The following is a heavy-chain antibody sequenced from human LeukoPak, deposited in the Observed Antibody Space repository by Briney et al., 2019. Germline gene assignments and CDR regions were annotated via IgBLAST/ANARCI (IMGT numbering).Heavy chain of an antibody. Sequence: GASVKVSCKASGYTFTGYYMHWVRQAPGQGLEWMGWINPNSGGTNYAQKFQGRVTMTRDTSISTAYMELSRLRSDDTAVYYCARAIRPKSSDAFDIWGQGTMVTVPS. V-gene: IGHV1-2*02. CDR1: GYTFTGYY. CDR3: ARAIRPKSSDAFDI. CDR2: INPNSGGT. D-gene: IGHD5-12*01. J-gene: IGHJ3*02.